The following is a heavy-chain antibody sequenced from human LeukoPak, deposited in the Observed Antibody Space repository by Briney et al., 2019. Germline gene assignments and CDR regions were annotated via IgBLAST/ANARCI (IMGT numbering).Heavy chain of an antibody. CDR1: GGSISSGSYY. Sequence: NTSETLSLTCTVSGGSISSGSYYWSWIRQPPGKGLEWIGYIYYSGSTNYNPSLKSRVTISVDTSKNQFSLKLSSVTAADTAVYYCARSPRSHPHNAFDIWGQGTMVTVSS. CDR3: ARSPRSHPHNAFDI. V-gene: IGHV4-61*01. J-gene: IGHJ3*02. CDR2: IYYSGST.